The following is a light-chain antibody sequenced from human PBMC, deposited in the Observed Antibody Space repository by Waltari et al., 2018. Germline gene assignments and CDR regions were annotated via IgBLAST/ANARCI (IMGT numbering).Light chain of an antibody. CDR1: QSVGSN. Sequence: ETVMTQSPATLSVSPGERVSLSCRASQSVGSNLAWYQQRPGQAPRLLIYGASTRATGIPARFSGSGSGTEFTITISSLQSEDFAVYYCQQYTYWPPGTFGQGTKVEIK. V-gene: IGKV3-15*01. J-gene: IGKJ1*01. CDR3: QQYTYWPPGT. CDR2: GAS.